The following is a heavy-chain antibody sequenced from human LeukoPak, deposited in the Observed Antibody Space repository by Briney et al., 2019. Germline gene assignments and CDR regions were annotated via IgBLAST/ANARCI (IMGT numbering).Heavy chain of an antibody. CDR1: GFTFSSYW. CDR2: IKQDGSEK. CDR3: ARDAVDTAMPLDY. D-gene: IGHD5-18*01. Sequence: GGSLRLSCAASGFTFSSYWMSWVRQAPGKGLEWVANIKQDGSEKYYVDSVKGRFTISRDNAKNSLYLQMNSLRAEDTAVYYCARDAVDTAMPLDYWGQGTLVTVSS. J-gene: IGHJ4*02. V-gene: IGHV3-7*01.